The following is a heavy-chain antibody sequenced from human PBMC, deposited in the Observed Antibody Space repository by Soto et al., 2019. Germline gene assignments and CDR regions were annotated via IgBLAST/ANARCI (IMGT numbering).Heavy chain of an antibody. V-gene: IGHV1-3*01. CDR3: ARGYGGPIGWFDP. CDR1: GYTFTSYA. CDR2: INAGNGNT. Sequence: QVQLVQSGAEVKKPGASVKVSCKASGYTFTSYAMHWVRQAPGQRLEWMGWINAGNGNTKYSQKFQGRVTITRDTSANTAYMELSSLISEDTAVYYCARGYGGPIGWFDPWGQGTLVTVSS. J-gene: IGHJ5*02. D-gene: IGHD3-16*01.